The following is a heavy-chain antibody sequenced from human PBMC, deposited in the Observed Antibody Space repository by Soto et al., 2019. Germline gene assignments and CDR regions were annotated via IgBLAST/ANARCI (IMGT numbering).Heavy chain of an antibody. Sequence: SETLSLTCTVSGGSISSGGYYWSWIRQHPGKGLEWIGYIYYSGSTYYNPSLKSRVTISVDTSKNQFSLKLSSVTAADTAVYYCARDLDGYSYTYFDYWGQGTLVTVSS. V-gene: IGHV4-31*03. CDR1: GGSISSGGYY. D-gene: IGHD5-18*01. CDR3: ARDLDGYSYTYFDY. J-gene: IGHJ4*02. CDR2: IYYSGST.